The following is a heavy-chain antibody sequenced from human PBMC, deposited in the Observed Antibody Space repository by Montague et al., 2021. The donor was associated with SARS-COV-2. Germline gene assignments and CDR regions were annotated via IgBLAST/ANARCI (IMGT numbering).Heavy chain of an antibody. CDR3: ARVFPKWLQFDPYFDY. V-gene: IGHV4-34*01. Sequence: SETLSLTCAVFDGSFSNFYWSWIRQPPGKGLEWIGEINHSGTTXXXPSXXXRVTISVDTSKNQFSLKLSSVTAADTAVYYCARVFPKWLQFDPYFDYWGQGTLVTVSS. CDR1: DGSFSNFY. CDR2: INHSGTT. D-gene: IGHD5-24*01. J-gene: IGHJ4*02.